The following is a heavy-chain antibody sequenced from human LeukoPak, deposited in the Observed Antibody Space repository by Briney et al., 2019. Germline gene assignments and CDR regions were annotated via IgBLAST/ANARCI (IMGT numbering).Heavy chain of an antibody. Sequence: EASVKVSCKASGYTFTSYGISWVRQAPGQGLEWMGWISAYNGNTNYAQKLQGRVTMTTDTSTSTAYMELRSLRSDDTAVYYCARSLNYDFWSGYYSWGQGTLVTVSS. V-gene: IGHV1-18*01. CDR2: ISAYNGNT. CDR1: GYTFTSYG. D-gene: IGHD3-3*01. CDR3: ARSLNYDFWSGYYS. J-gene: IGHJ4*02.